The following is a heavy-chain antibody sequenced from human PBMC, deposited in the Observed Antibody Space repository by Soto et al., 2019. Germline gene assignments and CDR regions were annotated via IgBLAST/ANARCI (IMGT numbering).Heavy chain of an antibody. J-gene: IGHJ4*02. V-gene: IGHV1-3*01. CDR1: GYTFTNFA. CDR3: ARGPTSGHYFLSFFDY. CDR2: INAGNGNT. D-gene: IGHD1-26*01. Sequence: QVQLVQSGAEVKKAGASVKVSCKASGYTFTNFAMHWVRQAPGQRLEWMGWINAGNGNTKYSQKFQGRVSITRDTSASTAYMELSSLRSEDTAMYYCARGPTSGHYFLSFFDYWGQGTLVTVSS.